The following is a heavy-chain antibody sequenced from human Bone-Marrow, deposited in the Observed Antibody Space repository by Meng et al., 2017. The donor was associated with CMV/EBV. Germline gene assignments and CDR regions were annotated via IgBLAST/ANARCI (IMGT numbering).Heavy chain of an antibody. CDR3: GRDKTAGLNGGMDV. J-gene: IGHJ6*02. D-gene: IGHD2-8*01. CDR1: GGTFSSYA. Sequence: SVKVSCKASGGTFSSYAISWVRQAPGQGLEWMGGIIPIFSTTNYAQKFQGRVTITTDESTSTAYMELSSLRSEDTAVYYCGRDKTAGLNGGMDVWGQGTTVTVSS. V-gene: IGHV1-69*05. CDR2: IIPIFSTT.